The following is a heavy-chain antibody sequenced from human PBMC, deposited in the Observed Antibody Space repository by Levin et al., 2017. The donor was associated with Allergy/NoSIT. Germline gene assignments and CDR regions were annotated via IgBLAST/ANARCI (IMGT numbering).Heavy chain of an antibody. D-gene: IGHD6-19*01. J-gene: IGHJ4*02. Sequence: PSETLSLICSVSGGPITITSYYWGWIRQPPGKGLEWIGNIYFSGSTYYSPSLKSRVTISVDTSKNRFSLRLTSVTAADTAVYYCGRRGGSGWHGGFDYWGQGTLVTVSS. CDR3: GRRGGSGWHGGFDY. CDR2: IYFSGST. V-gene: IGHV4-39*01. CDR1: GGPITITSYY.